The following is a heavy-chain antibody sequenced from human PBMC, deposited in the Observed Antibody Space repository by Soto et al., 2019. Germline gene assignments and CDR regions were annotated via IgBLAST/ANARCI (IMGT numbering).Heavy chain of an antibody. V-gene: IGHV1-3*05. CDR1: GYTFTGYA. CDR2: INAGNGNT. CDR3: ARSAISPFGGLIGPFDY. D-gene: IGHD3-16*02. Sequence: QVQLVQSGAEEKKPGASVKVSCKASGYTFTGYAMHWVRQAPGQRLEWMGWINAGNGNTKHSQKFQGRVTITRDTSASTAYMELSSLRSEDTAVYSCARSAISPFGGLIGPFDYWGQGNLVTVSS. J-gene: IGHJ4*02.